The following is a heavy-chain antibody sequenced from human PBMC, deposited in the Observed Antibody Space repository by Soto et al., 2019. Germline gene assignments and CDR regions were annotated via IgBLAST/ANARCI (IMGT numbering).Heavy chain of an antibody. D-gene: IGHD3-10*01. CDR3: ARDRKLSRSYSRERTIGDY. J-gene: IGHJ4*02. CDR1: GYTFTSYY. CDR2: INPSGGST. V-gene: IGHV1-46*01. Sequence: GASVKVSCKASGYTFTSYYMHWVRQAPGQWLEWMGIINPSGGSTSYAQKFQGRVTMTRDTSTSTVYMELSSLRSEDTAVYYCARDRKLSRSYSRERTIGDYWGQGTLVTVSS.